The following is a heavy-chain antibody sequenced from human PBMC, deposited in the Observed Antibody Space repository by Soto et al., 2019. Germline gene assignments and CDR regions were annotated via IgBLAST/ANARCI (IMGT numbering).Heavy chain of an antibody. CDR1: GDSYSISTYS. Sequence: SETLSLTCSMSGDSYSISTYSWSWIRQPPGKALQWIGFIYQSGVTSYNPSLARRVSISLDTSNSQCSLKLKSVTAADTAVYFCAGMPYTSGLRFDPWGPGTLVTVSS. CDR2: IYQSGVT. V-gene: IGHV4-30-2*01. CDR3: AGMPYTSGLRFDP. D-gene: IGHD6-19*01. J-gene: IGHJ5*02.